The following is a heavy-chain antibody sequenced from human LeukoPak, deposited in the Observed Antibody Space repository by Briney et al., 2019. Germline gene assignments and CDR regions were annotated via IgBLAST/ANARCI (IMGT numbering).Heavy chain of an antibody. Sequence: GGSLRLSCAASGFTFSSYWMDWVRQAPGKGLAWVSRINSDGSSTIYADSVKGRFTISRDNAKNTLYLQMNSLRAEGTALYYCVRDDSRPGEAFDIWGQGTMVTVSS. J-gene: IGHJ3*02. CDR1: GFTFSSYW. CDR3: VRDDSRPGEAFDI. V-gene: IGHV3-74*01. D-gene: IGHD3-10*01. CDR2: INSDGSST.